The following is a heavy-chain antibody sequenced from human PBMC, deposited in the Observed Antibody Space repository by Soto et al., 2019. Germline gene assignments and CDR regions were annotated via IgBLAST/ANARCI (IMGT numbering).Heavy chain of an antibody. CDR2: IYYSGST. CDR1: GGSISSYY. D-gene: IGHD6-19*01. Sequence: KTSETLSLTCTVSGGSISSYYWSWIRQPPGKGLEWIGYIYYSGSTNYNPSLKSRVTISVDTSKNQFSLKLSSVTAADTAVYYCATTSSGWYVFDYYYYGMDVWGQGTTVTVYS. V-gene: IGHV4-59*01. CDR3: ATTSSGWYVFDYYYYGMDV. J-gene: IGHJ6*02.